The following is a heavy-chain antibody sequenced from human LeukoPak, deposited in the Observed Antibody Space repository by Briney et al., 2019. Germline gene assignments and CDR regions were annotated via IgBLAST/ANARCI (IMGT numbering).Heavy chain of an antibody. CDR1: GFTFSSYG. V-gene: IGHV3-30*18. Sequence: GGSLRLSCAASGFTFSSYGMHWVRQAPGKGLEWVAVISYDGSNKYYADSVKGRFTISRDNSKNTLYLQMNSLRAEDTVVYYCAKGSLEPVRYFDWLLEIPLSDWGQGTLVTVSS. CDR2: ISYDGSNK. D-gene: IGHD3-9*01. CDR3: AKGSLEPVRYFDWLLEIPLSD. J-gene: IGHJ4*02.